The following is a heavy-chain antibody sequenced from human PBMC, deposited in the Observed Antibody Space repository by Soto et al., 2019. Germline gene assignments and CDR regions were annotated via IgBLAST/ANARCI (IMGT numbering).Heavy chain of an antibody. CDR2: VSNGGSYT. V-gene: IGHV3-21*01. CDR1: GFTCSSYS. D-gene: IGHD1-7*01. CDR3: SRDWELIDV. J-gene: IGHJ6*02. Sequence: EVQLVESGGGLVKPGESLRLSCAGSGFTCSSYSFNWVRQAPGKGYEWVASVSNGGSYTYYADSVKGRFTIFRDNADNSAVPHMNTLIGDDTAVYYFSRDWELIDVWGQGTTVTVS.